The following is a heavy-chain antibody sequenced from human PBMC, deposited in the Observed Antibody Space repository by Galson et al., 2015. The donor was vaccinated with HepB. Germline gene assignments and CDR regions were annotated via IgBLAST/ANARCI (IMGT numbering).Heavy chain of an antibody. Sequence: SLRLSCAASGFTFSSNAMSWVRQAPGKGLEWVSTVTGSGDSTFYADSVRGRLTISRDHSKSTLYLQMNSLRGEDTAVYFCAKGPRGGSHHLFDYWGQGTLVTVSS. J-gene: IGHJ4*02. CDR2: VTGSGDST. CDR3: AKGPRGGSHHLFDY. V-gene: IGHV3-23*01. D-gene: IGHD5-12*01. CDR1: GFTFSSNA.